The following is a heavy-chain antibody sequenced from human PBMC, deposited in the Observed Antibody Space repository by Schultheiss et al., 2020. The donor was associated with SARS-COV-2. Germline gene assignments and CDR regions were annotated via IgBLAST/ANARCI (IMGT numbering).Heavy chain of an antibody. D-gene: IGHD1-26*01. CDR3: ARQVDGSYYYYYYMDV. J-gene: IGHJ6*03. CDR2: IHYSGST. V-gene: IGHV4-59*08. CDR1: GGSISSYY. Sequence: SETLSLTCTVSGGSISSYYWSWIRQPPGKGLEWIGYIHYSGSTNYNPSLKSRVTISVDTSKNQFSLKLSSVTAADTAVYYCARQVDGSYYYYYYMDVWGKGTTVTVSS.